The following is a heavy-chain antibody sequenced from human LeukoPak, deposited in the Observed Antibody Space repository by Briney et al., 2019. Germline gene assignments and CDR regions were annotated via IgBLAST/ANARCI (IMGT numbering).Heavy chain of an antibody. CDR3: ARTYSSGWSVLAFDY. D-gene: IGHD6-19*01. CDR2: ISSSSSTI. CDR1: GFTFSSYS. J-gene: IGHJ4*02. Sequence: PGGSLRLSCAASGFTFSSYSMNWVRQAPGKGLEWVSYISSSSSTIYYADSVKGRFTISRDNAKNSLYLQMNSLRAEDTAVYYCARTYSSGWSVLAFDYWGQGTLVTVSS. V-gene: IGHV3-48*01.